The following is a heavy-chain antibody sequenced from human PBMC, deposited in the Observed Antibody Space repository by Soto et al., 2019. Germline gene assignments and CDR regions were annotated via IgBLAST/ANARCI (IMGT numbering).Heavy chain of an antibody. J-gene: IGHJ5*02. D-gene: IGHD3-3*01. CDR2: IYPSDSDT. CDR1: GYNFAGYW. V-gene: IGHV5-51*01. Sequence: GESLKISCKGSGYNFAGYWIAWVRQMPGKGLELMGIIYPSDSDTKYSPSFQGQVTFSADKSINTAYLQWSSLKASDTAIYYCARLEWLSLAAWFDPWGQGTLVTVSS. CDR3: ARLEWLSLAAWFDP.